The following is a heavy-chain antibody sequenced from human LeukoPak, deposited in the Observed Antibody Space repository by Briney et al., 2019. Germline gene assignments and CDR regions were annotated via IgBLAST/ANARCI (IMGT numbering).Heavy chain of an antibody. D-gene: IGHD2-2*01. J-gene: IGHJ5*02. Sequence: SVKVSGKASGGTFSSYAISWVRQAPGQGLEWMGGIIPIFGTANYAQKFQGRVTITTDESTSTAYMELSSLRSEDTAVYYCARAIGYCSSTSCSPTWFDPWGQGTLVTVSS. CDR3: ARAIGYCSSTSCSPTWFDP. V-gene: IGHV1-69*05. CDR1: GGTFSSYA. CDR2: IIPIFGTA.